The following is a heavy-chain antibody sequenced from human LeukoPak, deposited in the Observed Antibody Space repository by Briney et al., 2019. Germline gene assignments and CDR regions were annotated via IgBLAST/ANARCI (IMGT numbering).Heavy chain of an antibody. Sequence: ASVKVSCKASGYTFTSYGISWVRQAPGQGLEWMGWISAYNGNTNYAQKLQGRVTMTTDTSTSTAYMELRSLRSDDTAVYYCARGARGVTTFSAFDIWGQGTMVTVSS. CDR1: GYTFTSYG. D-gene: IGHD4-17*01. CDR3: ARGARGVTTFSAFDI. V-gene: IGHV1-18*01. CDR2: ISAYNGNT. J-gene: IGHJ3*02.